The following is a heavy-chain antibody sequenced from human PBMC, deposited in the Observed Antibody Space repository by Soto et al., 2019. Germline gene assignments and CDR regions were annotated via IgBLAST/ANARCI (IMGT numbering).Heavy chain of an antibody. Sequence: ASVKVSCKASGYTFTSYDINWVRQATGQGLEWMGWMNPNSGNTGYAQKFQGRVTMTRNTSISTAYMELSSLRSEDTAVYYCAREHQYYYYYGMDIWGQGATVTVSS. CDR2: MNPNSGNT. V-gene: IGHV1-8*01. J-gene: IGHJ6*02. CDR3: AREHQYYYYYGMDI. CDR1: GYTFTSYD.